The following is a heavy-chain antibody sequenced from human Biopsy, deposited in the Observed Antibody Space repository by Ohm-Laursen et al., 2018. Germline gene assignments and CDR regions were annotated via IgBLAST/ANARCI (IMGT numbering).Heavy chain of an antibody. CDR2: IIPIPNVA. D-gene: IGHD1-26*01. Sequence: SSVKVSCKASGDSVTSYAIGWGRQAPGQGLEWMGGIIPIPNVATYAQKFQGRITITADESTSTAYMELNSLTSDDTAVYFCARGEGSSWFDPWGHGTLVTVSS. J-gene: IGHJ5*02. CDR1: GDSVTSYA. V-gene: IGHV1-69*01. CDR3: ARGEGSSWFDP.